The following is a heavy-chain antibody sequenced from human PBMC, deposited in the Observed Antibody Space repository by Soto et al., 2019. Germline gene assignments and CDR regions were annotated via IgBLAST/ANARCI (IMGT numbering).Heavy chain of an antibody. CDR3: ARGTGTNYFDY. Sequence: QVQLVESGGGVVQPGRSLRLSCVASGFTFSSYGMHWVRQAPGKGLEWVAVILSGGSNENYADSVKGRFTISRDNSKTMLYLQMNSLSSEDKAIYSCARGTGTNYFDYWGK. CDR2: ILSGGSNE. D-gene: IGHD2-2*01. J-gene: IGHJ4*02. CDR1: GFTFSSYG. V-gene: IGHV3-33*01.